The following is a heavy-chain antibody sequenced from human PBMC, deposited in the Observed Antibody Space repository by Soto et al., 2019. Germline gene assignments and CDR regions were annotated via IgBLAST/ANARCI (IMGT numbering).Heavy chain of an antibody. CDR2: ISYDGSNK. J-gene: IGHJ4*02. V-gene: IGHV3-30-3*01. CDR3: ARFLAGSSIDY. D-gene: IGHD3-10*01. Sequence: GGSLRLSCAASGFTFSSYAMHWVRQAPGKGLEWVAVISYDGSNKYYADSVKGRFTISRDNAKNSLYLQMNSLRAEDTAVYYCARFLAGSSIDYWGQGTLVTVSS. CDR1: GFTFSSYA.